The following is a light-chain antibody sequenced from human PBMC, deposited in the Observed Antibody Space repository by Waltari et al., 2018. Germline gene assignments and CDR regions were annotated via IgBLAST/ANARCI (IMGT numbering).Light chain of an antibody. V-gene: IGLV3-16*01. CDR3: LSVDSSGTYV. Sequence: SYELTQPPSVSVSLGQMARITCSGEALPKKYAYWYQQKPGQFPILVIYKDSERPSGIPERFSGSSSGTIVTLTISGVQAEDEADYYCLSVDSSGTYVFGSGTKVTVL. CDR2: KDS. CDR1: ALPKKY. J-gene: IGLJ6*01.